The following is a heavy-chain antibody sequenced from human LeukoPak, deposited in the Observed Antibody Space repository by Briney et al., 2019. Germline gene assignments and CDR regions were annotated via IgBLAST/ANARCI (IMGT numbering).Heavy chain of an antibody. CDR3: AKFSITRHYYYYYMDV. CDR2: LIYIFGRE. D-gene: IGHD2-2*01. CDR1: GGTFRRYA. V-gene: IGHV1-69*05. Sequence: AASVNVSCKACGGTFRRYAISWVRQAPGQGREWMGGLIYIFGREKYAQKFQGSDTIITHVSTSTAYIELSTMISQDKPVYYCAKFSITRHYYYYYMDVWGKGTTVTVSS. J-gene: IGHJ6*03.